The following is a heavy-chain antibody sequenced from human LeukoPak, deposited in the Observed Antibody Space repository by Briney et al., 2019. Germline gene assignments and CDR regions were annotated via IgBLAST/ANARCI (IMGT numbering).Heavy chain of an antibody. CDR1: GGSISSGGYS. Sequence: KTSETLSLTCAVSGGSISSGGYSWSWIRQPPGKGLEWIGYIYHSGSTYYNPSLKSRVTISVDRSKNQFSLKLSSVTAADTAVYYCARRIGGVIYWGQGALVTVSS. CDR3: ARRIGGVIY. D-gene: IGHD3-16*01. V-gene: IGHV4-30-2*01. J-gene: IGHJ4*02. CDR2: IYHSGST.